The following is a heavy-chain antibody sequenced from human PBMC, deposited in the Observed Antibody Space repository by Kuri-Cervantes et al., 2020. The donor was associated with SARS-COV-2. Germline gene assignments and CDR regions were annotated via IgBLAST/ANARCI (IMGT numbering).Heavy chain of an antibody. CDR1: GFTFSSYA. D-gene: IGHD3-10*01. CDR3: ASRARTMVQGVIFDY. CDR2: ISGSGGST. Sequence: GESLKISCAASGFTFSSYAMSWVRQAPGKGLEWVSAISGSGGSTYYADSVKGRFTISRDNAKNSLYLQMNSLRAEDTAVYYCASRARTMVQGVIFDYWGQGTLVTVSS. J-gene: IGHJ4*02. V-gene: IGHV3-23*01.